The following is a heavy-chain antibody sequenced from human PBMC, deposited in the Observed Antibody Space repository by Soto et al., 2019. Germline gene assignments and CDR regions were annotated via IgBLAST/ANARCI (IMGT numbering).Heavy chain of an antibody. V-gene: IGHV1-18*04. CDR2: ISAYNGNT. D-gene: IGHD6-19*01. CDR3: ARDGYSSGWRSPSWFDP. CDR1: GYTFTSYG. J-gene: IGHJ5*02. Sequence: QVQLVQSGAEVKKPGASVKVSCKSSGYTFTSYGISWVRQPPGQGLEWMGWISAYNGNTNYAQKLQGRVTMTTDTSTSTSYVEVRSLRSDYTAVYYCARDGYSSGWRSPSWFDPWGQGTLVTVSS.